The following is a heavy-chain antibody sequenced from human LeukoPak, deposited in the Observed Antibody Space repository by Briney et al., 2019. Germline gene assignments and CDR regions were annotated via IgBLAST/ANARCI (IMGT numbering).Heavy chain of an antibody. Sequence: PGGSLRLSCAASGFTFSSYAMHWVRQAPGKGLEWVAVISYDGSNKYYADSVKGRFTISRDNSKNTLYLQMNSLRAEDTAVYYCARAATVVTLADYFDYWGQGTLVTVSS. V-gene: IGHV3-30-3*01. CDR1: GFTFSSYA. J-gene: IGHJ4*02. CDR3: ARAATVVTLADYFDY. D-gene: IGHD4-23*01. CDR2: ISYDGSNK.